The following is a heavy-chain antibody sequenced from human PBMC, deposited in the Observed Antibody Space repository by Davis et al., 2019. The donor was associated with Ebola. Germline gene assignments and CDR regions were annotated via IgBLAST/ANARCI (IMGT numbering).Heavy chain of an antibody. V-gene: IGHV3-21*01. CDR3: ARGPQWELLYYFDY. J-gene: IGHJ4*02. CDR2: ISSSSSYI. D-gene: IGHD1-26*01. CDR1: GFTFSSYG. Sequence: GESLKISCAASGFTFSSYGMNWVRQAPGKGLEWVSSISSSSSYIYYADSVKGRFTISRDNAKNSLYLQMNSLRAEDTAVYYCARGPQWELLYYFDYWGQGTLVTVSS.